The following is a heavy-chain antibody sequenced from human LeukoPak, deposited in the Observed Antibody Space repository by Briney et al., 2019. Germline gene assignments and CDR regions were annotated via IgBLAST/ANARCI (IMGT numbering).Heavy chain of an antibody. CDR3: ARGRSGYDTTYYYYMDV. Sequence: ASVKVSCEASGYTFTGYYMHWVRQAPGQGLEWMGWINPNSGGTNYAQKFQGRVTMTRDTSISTAYMELSRLRSDDTAVYYCARGRSGYDTTYYYYMDVWGKGTTVTVSS. V-gene: IGHV1-2*02. CDR1: GYTFTGYY. J-gene: IGHJ6*03. D-gene: IGHD5-12*01. CDR2: INPNSGGT.